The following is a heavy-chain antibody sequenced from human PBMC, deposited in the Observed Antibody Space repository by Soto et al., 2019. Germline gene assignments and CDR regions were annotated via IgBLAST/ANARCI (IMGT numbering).Heavy chain of an antibody. CDR3: ARDAPYYYDSSGYYLH. Sequence: QVQLVQSGAEVKKPGASVKVSCKASGYTFTSYGISWVRQAPGQGLEWMGWISAYNGNTNYAQKLQGRVTMTTDTSTSTADMELRSLRSDDTAVYYCARDAPYYYDSSGYYLHWGQGTMVTVSS. D-gene: IGHD3-22*01. J-gene: IGHJ3*01. CDR2: ISAYNGNT. CDR1: GYTFTSYG. V-gene: IGHV1-18*01.